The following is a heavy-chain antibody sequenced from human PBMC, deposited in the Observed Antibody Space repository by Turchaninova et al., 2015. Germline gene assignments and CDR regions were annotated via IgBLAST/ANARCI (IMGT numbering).Heavy chain of an antibody. CDR1: GVSISSYY. D-gene: IGHD2-21*02. V-gene: IGHV4-59*08. CDR3: AAGYGRDWYYFDY. CDR2: VYYSGST. Sequence: QVQLQESGPGLVKPSETLSLTCTVSGVSISSYYWSWIRQPPGKGLEWIGYVYYSGSTNYNPALKSRVTMSVDMANSQFSLKVSSVTAADTAVYYCAAGYGRDWYYFDYWGQGALVIVSS. J-gene: IGHJ4*02.